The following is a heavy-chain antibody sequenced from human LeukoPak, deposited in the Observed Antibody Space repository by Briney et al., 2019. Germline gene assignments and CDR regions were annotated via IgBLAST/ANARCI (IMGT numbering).Heavy chain of an antibody. CDR2: INHSGST. J-gene: IGHJ3*02. Sequence: PSETLSLTCAVYGGSFSGYYWSWIRQPPGKGLEWIGEINHSGSTNYNPSLKSRVTISVDTSKNQFSLKLSSVTAADTAVYYCARGRSPSAFDIWGQGTMVTVSS. CDR1: GGSFSGYY. V-gene: IGHV4-34*01. CDR3: ARGRSPSAFDI.